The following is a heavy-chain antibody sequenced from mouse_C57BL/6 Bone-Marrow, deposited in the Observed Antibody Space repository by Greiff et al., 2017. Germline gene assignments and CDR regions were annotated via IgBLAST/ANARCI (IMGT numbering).Heavy chain of an antibody. Sequence: QVQLKESGAELARPGASVKLSCKASGYTFTSYGISWVKQRTGQGLEWIGEIYPRSGNTYYNEKFKGKATLTADKSSSTAYMELRSLTSEDSAVYFCEREKGGYYFDYWGQGTTLTVSS. V-gene: IGHV1-81*01. J-gene: IGHJ2*01. CDR2: IYPRSGNT. CDR1: GYTFTSYG. CDR3: EREKGGYYFDY. D-gene: IGHD3-1*01.